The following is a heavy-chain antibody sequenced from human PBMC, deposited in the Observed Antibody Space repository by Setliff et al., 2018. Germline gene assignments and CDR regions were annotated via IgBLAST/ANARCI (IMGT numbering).Heavy chain of an antibody. V-gene: IGHV4-61*09. CDR2: IYTSGST. CDR1: GGSISSGSYY. J-gene: IGHJ4*02. Sequence: SETLSLTCTVSGGSISSGSYYWSWIRQPAGKGLEWIGHIYTSGSTNYNPSLKSRVTISVDTSKNQFSLKLSSVTAADTAVYYCASYNTWGQGLLVTVSS. CDR3: ASYNT. D-gene: IGHD1-1*01.